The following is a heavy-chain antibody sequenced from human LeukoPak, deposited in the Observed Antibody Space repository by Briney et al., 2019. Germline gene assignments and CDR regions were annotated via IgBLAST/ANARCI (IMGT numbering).Heavy chain of an antibody. CDR1: GGSISSSSYY. CDR2: TYYSGST. V-gene: IGHV4-39*07. Sequence: PSETLSLTCTVSGGSISSSSYYWGWIRQPPGKGLEWIGSTYYSGSTYYNPSLKSRGTISVDTSKNQFSLKLSSVTAADTAVYYCARVPRYYFDYWGQGTLVTVSS. CDR3: ARVPRYYFDY. J-gene: IGHJ4*02.